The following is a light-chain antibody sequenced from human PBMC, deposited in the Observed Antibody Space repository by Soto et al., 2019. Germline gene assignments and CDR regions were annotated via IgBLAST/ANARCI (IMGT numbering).Light chain of an antibody. Sequence: EIVLTQSPGTLSLSPEERATLSCRASQSVSSSYLAWYQQKSGQAPRLLIYGASSRATGIPDRFSGSGSGTGFTLTISRLEPEDFAVYYCQQYGSSPLTFGGGTKVEIK. J-gene: IGKJ4*01. CDR2: GAS. CDR3: QQYGSSPLT. CDR1: QSVSSSY. V-gene: IGKV3-20*01.